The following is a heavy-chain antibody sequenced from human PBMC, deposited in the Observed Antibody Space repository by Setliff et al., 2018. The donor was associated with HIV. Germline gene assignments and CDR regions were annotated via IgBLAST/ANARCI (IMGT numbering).Heavy chain of an antibody. CDR2: IIPIFGTA. CDR1: GDTFSNYA. V-gene: IGHV1-69*05. D-gene: IGHD2-2*01. Sequence: ASVKVSCKASGDTFSNYAISWVRQAPGQGLEWMGGIIPIFGTASHAQKFQGRVTITTDESTSTAYMELSSLRFEDTAMYYCASAYCSSTGCYVRWGNGMDVWGQGTTVTVS. CDR3: ASAYCSSTGCYVRWGNGMDV. J-gene: IGHJ6*02.